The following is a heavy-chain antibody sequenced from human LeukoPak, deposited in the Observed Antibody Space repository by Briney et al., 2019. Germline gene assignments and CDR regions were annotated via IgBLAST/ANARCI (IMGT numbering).Heavy chain of an antibody. D-gene: IGHD2-15*01. J-gene: IGHJ4*02. Sequence: TASETLSLTCAVYGGSFSGYYWSWIRQPPGKGLEWIGEINHSGSTNYNPSLKSRVTISVDTSKNQFSLKLSSVTAADTAVYYCARTVGCFDYWGQGTLVTVSS. CDR3: ARTVGCFDY. V-gene: IGHV4-34*01. CDR1: GGSFSGYY. CDR2: INHSGST.